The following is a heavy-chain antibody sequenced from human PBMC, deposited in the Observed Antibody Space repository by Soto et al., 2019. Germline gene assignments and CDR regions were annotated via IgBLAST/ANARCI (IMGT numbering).Heavy chain of an antibody. CDR1: GGSVSSGGYS. J-gene: IGHJ4*02. Sequence: SETLSLTCAVSGGSVSSGGYSWSWIRQPPGKGLEWIGYIYHTGSTDYNPSLKSRVTISVDRSKNQFSLRLSSVTAADTAVYYCARGALRGVLFDYWGQGTLVTVSS. D-gene: IGHD3-10*01. CDR3: ARGALRGVLFDY. CDR2: IYHTGST. V-gene: IGHV4-30-2*01.